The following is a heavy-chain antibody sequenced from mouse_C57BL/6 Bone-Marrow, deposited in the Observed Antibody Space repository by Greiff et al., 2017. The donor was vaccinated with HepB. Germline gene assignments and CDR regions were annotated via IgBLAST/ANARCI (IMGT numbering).Heavy chain of an antibody. Sequence: VQLMDSGGGLVQSGRSLRLSCATSGFTFSDFYMEWVRQAPGKGLEWIAASRNKANDYTTEYSDSVKGRFIVSRDTSQSILYLQMNALRAEDTAIYYCARYFYYDYEGFAYWGQGTLVTVSA. J-gene: IGHJ3*01. V-gene: IGHV7-1*01. D-gene: IGHD2-4*01. CDR1: GFTFSDFY. CDR2: SRNKANDYTT. CDR3: ARYFYYDYEGFAY.